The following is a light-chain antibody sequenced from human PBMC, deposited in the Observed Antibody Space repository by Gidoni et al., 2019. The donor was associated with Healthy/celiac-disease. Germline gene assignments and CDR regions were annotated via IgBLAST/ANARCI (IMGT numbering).Light chain of an antibody. Sequence: DIQMPQSPSTLSASVGDRVTITCRASQSISSWLAWYQQKPGKAPKLLIYDASSLESGVPSRFSGSGSGTEFTLTTSSLQPDDFATYYCQQYNSYPFTFGPGTKVDIK. CDR2: DAS. J-gene: IGKJ3*01. V-gene: IGKV1-5*01. CDR1: QSISSW. CDR3: QQYNSYPFT.